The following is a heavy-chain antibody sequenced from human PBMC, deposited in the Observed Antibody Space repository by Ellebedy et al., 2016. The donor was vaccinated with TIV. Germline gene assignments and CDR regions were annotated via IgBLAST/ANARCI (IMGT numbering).Heavy chain of an antibody. D-gene: IGHD2-2*01. J-gene: IGHJ6*02. Sequence: GESLKISCAASGFTFSSYWMSWVRQAPGKGLEWVANIKQDGSEKYYVDSVKGRFTISRDNAKNSLYLQMNSLRAEDTAVYYCAREFHTLYQLLSEDYYYYGMDVWGQGTTVTVS. CDR2: IKQDGSEK. CDR3: AREFHTLYQLLSEDYYYYGMDV. V-gene: IGHV3-7*01. CDR1: GFTFSSYW.